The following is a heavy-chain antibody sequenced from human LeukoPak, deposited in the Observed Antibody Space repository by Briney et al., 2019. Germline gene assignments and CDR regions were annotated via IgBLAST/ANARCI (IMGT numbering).Heavy chain of an antibody. CDR2: ISSSSYT. CDR3: ARDSHCSSTSCPVDFQH. V-gene: IGHV3-11*05. J-gene: IGHJ1*01. Sequence: PGGSLRLSCAASGFTFSDYYMSWIRQAPGKGLEWVSYISSSSYTNYADSVKGRFTISRDNAKNSLYLQMNSLRAEDTAVYYCARDSHCSSTSCPVDFQHWGQGTLVTVSS. D-gene: IGHD2-2*01. CDR1: GFTFSDYY.